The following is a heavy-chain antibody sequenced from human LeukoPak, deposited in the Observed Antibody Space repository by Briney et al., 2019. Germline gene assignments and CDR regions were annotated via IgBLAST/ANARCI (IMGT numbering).Heavy chain of an antibody. CDR3: ARVVIDDTFDY. CDR1: SGSVSSGSYY. CDR2: IYYSGGT. Sequence: SETLSLTCAASSGSVSSGSYYRNWIRQPPGKGLEWIGHIYYSGGTIYNPSLKSRVTRLVDTSKNQFSLELSSVTAADTAVYYCARVVIDDTFDYWGQGTLVTVSS. D-gene: IGHD2-21*01. V-gene: IGHV4-61*01. J-gene: IGHJ4*02.